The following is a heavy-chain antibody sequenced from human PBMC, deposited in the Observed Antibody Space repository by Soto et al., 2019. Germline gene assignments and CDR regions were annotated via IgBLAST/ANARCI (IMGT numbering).Heavy chain of an antibody. CDR1: GYTFTGYY. Sequence: ASVKVSCRASGYTFTGYYVHWVRQAPGQGLEWMGWINPNSGDTYLAQRFQGRVTMNRDTSIGTAYMELRGLTSDDTAEYYCAKGGAIVAAGTRVYLYNAMDVWGQGTTVTVSS. CDR3: AKGGAIVAAGTRVYLYNAMDV. CDR2: INPNSGDT. V-gene: IGHV1-2*02. D-gene: IGHD1-26*01. J-gene: IGHJ6*02.